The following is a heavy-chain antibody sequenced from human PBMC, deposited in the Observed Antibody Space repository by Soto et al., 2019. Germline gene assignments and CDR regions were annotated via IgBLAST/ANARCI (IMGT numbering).Heavy chain of an antibody. Sequence: QVQLVESGGGVVQPGRSLRLSCAASGFTFSSYGMHWVRQAPGKGLEWVAVISYDGSNKYYADSVKGRFTISRDNSKNNLYLQMNSLRAADTAVYYCSKELVGSSGGWSGYNPYYYYYYMDVWGKGTTVTVSS. D-gene: IGHD3-3*01. V-gene: IGHV3-30*18. J-gene: IGHJ6*03. CDR2: ISYDGSNK. CDR3: SKELVGSSGGWSGYNPYYYYYYMDV. CDR1: GFTFSSYG.